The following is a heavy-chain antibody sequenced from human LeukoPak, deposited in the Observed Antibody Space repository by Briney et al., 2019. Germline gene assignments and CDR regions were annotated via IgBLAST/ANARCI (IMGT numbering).Heavy chain of an antibody. CDR3: ARSFHCSGGRCYLDSLL. CDR1: GFTFNNYD. J-gene: IGHJ1*01. CDR2: IGTEGDT. V-gene: IGHV3-13*01. Sequence: QPGGSLRLSCAASGFTFNNYDMHWVRQATGKGLEWVASIGTEGDTYYPDSVKGRFTISRENGKNYLFLQMDSLRAGDSAVYYCARSFHCSGGRCYLDSLLWGQGTLVTVSS. D-gene: IGHD2-15*01.